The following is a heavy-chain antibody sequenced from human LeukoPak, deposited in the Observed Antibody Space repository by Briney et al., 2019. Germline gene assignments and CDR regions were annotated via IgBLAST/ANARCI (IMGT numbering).Heavy chain of an antibody. CDR3: ATHHRTAYYYYSTDV. Sequence: PSETLSLTCTVSVGSISSNGYYWRRVRQPPGKGLEWIWNIYYSGSTSYNPSLKSRLTLSVDTSKNQISLKLSSVTAADTAAYYCATHHRTAYYYYSTDV. CDR1: VGSISSNGYY. V-gene: IGHV4-39*01. D-gene: IGHD2-21*02. J-gene: IGHJ6*03. CDR2: IYYSGST.